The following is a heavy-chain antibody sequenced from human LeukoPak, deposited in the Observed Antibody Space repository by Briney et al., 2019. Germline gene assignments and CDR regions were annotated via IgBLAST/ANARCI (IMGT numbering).Heavy chain of an antibody. CDR3: ARQISDYYYYYIDV. D-gene: IGHD3-10*01. J-gene: IGHJ6*03. CDR1: GGSISSSHYY. Sequence: PSETLSLTRTVSGGSISSSHYYWGRIRQTPGKGLEWIGTIYYSGTTYYNPSLESRATISEDTSKNQFSLTLRSVTAADTAVYYCARQISDYYYYYIDVWGKGTTVTVSS. CDR2: IYYSGTT. V-gene: IGHV4-39*01.